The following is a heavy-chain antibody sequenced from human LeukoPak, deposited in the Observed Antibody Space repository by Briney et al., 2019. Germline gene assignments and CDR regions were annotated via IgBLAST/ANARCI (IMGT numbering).Heavy chain of an antibody. V-gene: IGHV4-34*01. CDR3: ARGWSSSGWLSSRSLYYFDY. CDR1: GGSFSGYY. D-gene: IGHD6-19*01. J-gene: IGHJ4*02. Sequence: PSETLSLTCAVYGGSFSGYYWSWIRQPPGKGLEWIGEINHSGSTNYNPSLKSRVTISVDTSKNQFSLKLSSVTAADTAVYYCARGWSSSGWLSSRSLYYFDYWGQGTLVTVSS. CDR2: INHSGST.